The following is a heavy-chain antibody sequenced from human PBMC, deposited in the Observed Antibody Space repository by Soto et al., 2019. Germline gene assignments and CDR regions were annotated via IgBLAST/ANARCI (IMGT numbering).Heavy chain of an antibody. V-gene: IGHV4-59*01. CDR1: GGSISSYY. Sequence: QVQLQESGPGLVKPSETLSLTCTVSGGSISSYYWSWVRQPPGKGLEWIGYIYYNGSTNYNPSLKSRVSISVDTSKNQFSLKLSSVTAADTAVYYCALAAAGTGLFDYWGQGTLVTVSS. CDR3: ALAAAGTGLFDY. J-gene: IGHJ4*02. D-gene: IGHD6-13*01. CDR2: IYYNGST.